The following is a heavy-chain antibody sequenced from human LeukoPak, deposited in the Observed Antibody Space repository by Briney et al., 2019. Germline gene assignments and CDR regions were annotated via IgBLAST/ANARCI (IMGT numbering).Heavy chain of an antibody. V-gene: IGHV3-30*18. J-gene: IGHJ4*02. CDR2: ISYDGSNK. D-gene: IGHD3-22*01. CDR3: AKDYYYDTPEVTYYFDY. Sequence: GGSLRLSCAASGFTFSSYGMHSVRQAPGKGLEWVAVISYDGSNKYYADSVKGRFTISRDNSKNTLYLQMNSLRAEDTAVYYCAKDYYYDTPEVTYYFDYWGQGTLVTVSS. CDR1: GFTFSSYG.